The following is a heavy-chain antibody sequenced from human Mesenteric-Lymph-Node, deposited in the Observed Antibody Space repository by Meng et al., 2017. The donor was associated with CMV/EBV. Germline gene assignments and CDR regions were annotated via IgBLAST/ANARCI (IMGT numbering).Heavy chain of an antibody. D-gene: IGHD4-23*01. CDR3: ARHQRWLKSEGGFNY. CDR1: GGAFSGYY. V-gene: IGHV4-34*01. J-gene: IGHJ4*02. CDR2: INHSGST. Sequence: GQLQQWGAGRLKTSETLSLTCAVYGGAFSGYYWSWIRQPPGKGLEWIGEINHSGSTNYNPSLKSRVTISVDTSKNQFSLKLSSVTAADTAVYYCARHQRWLKSEGGFNYWGQGTLVTVSS.